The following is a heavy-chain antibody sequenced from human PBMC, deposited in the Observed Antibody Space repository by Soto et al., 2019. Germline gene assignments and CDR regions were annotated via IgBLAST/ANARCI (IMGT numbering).Heavy chain of an antibody. CDR2: LNWNGGST. CDR3: ARVVSDAFDI. Sequence: GGSLRLSCAASGFTVSSNYMSWVRQAPGKGLEWVSGLNWNGGSTGYADSVKGRFIISRDNAKNSLSLQMNSLRVEDTAVYYCARVVSDAFDIWGQGTMVTVSS. V-gene: IGHV3-20*04. D-gene: IGHD3-16*01. CDR1: GFTVSSNY. J-gene: IGHJ3*02.